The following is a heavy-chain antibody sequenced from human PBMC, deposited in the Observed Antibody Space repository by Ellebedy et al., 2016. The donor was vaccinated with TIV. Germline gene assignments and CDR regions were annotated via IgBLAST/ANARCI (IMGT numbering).Heavy chain of an antibody. Sequence: SETLSLTCTVSGGSISSYYWSWIRQPPGKGLEWIGYIYYSGSTNYNPSLKSRVTISVDTSKNQFSLKLSSVTAADTAVYYCARVDTAMGLWYFDLWGRGTLVTVSS. V-gene: IGHV4-59*08. CDR2: IYYSGST. D-gene: IGHD5-18*01. J-gene: IGHJ2*01. CDR3: ARVDTAMGLWYFDL. CDR1: GGSISSYY.